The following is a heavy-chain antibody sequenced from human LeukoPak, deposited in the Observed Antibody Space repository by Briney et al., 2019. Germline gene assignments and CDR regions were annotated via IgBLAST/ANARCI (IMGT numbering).Heavy chain of an antibody. J-gene: IGHJ4*02. Sequence: GGSLRLSCAASGFPFSSYAMSWVRQTPGKGLVWVSRINSDGSSTRYADSVKGRFTISRDNAKNTLGLQMSSLRAEDTAVYYCARVDCSGGSCYFDYWGQGTLVTVSS. CDR1: GFPFSSYA. V-gene: IGHV3-74*01. D-gene: IGHD2-15*01. CDR2: INSDGSST. CDR3: ARVDCSGGSCYFDY.